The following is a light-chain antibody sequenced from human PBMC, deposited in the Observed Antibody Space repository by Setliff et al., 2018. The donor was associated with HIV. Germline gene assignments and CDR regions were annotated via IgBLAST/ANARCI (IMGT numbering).Light chain of an antibody. CDR3: AAWDDSLNGHVV. J-gene: IGLJ2*01. CDR2: NNN. CDR1: SSNIGSNT. Sequence: QSVLTQPPSVSGTPGQRVTISCSGSSSNIGSNTVNWYQQLPGTAPKLLIFNNNQRPSGVPDRFSGSKSGTSASLAISELQSEDEADYHCAAWDDSLNGHVVFGGGTKVTVL. V-gene: IGLV1-44*01.